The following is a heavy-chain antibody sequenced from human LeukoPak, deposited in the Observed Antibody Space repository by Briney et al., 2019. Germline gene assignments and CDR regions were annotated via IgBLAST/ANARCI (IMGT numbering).Heavy chain of an antibody. J-gene: IGHJ4*02. D-gene: IGHD2-15*01. CDR1: GYTFTGYY. CDR3: AREIGYCDNGSCGNFDY. CDR2: NNPNSGGT. V-gene: IGHV1-2*02. Sequence: GASVKVSCKASGYTFTGYYMHWVRQAPGQGLEWMGWNNPNSGGTNYAQKFQGRVTMTRDTSISTAYMERSRLRSDDTAVYYCAREIGYCDNGSCGNFDYWGQGTQVTVYS.